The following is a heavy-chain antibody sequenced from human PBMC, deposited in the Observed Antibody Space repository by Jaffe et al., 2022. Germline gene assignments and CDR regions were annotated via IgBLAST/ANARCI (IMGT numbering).Heavy chain of an antibody. V-gene: IGHV3-30*02. CDR3: AKAATRYHIGGAMDV. CDR1: GFTFSSYG. D-gene: IGHD5-12*01. J-gene: IGHJ6*03. Sequence: QVQLVESGGGVVQPGGSLRLSCAASGFTFSSYGMHWVRQAPGKGLEWVAFIRYDGSNKYYADSVKGRFTISRDNSKNTLYLQMNSLRAEDTAVYYCAKAATRYHIGGAMDVWGKGTTVTVSS. CDR2: IRYDGSNK.